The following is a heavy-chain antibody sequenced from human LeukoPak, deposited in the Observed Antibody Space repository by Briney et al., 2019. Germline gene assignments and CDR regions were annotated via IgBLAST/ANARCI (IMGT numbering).Heavy chain of an antibody. D-gene: IGHD2-15*01. V-gene: IGHV3-30*02. Sequence: GGSLRLSCAASGFTFSNYGMHWVRQAPGKGLEWVALILYDGSNKYYADSVKGQFTISRDNSKNTLYLQMNSLRAEDTAVYYCAKSYCSGGSCFSDYWGQGTLVTVSS. CDR2: ILYDGSNK. J-gene: IGHJ4*02. CDR1: GFTFSNYG. CDR3: AKSYCSGGSCFSDY.